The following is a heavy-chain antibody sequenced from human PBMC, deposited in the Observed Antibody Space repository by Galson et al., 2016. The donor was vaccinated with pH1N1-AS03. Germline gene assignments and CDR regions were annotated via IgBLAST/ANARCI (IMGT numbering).Heavy chain of an antibody. Sequence: SLRLSCAASGFTFSTYWMTWVRQAPGKGLEWVANIKQDGSAIHFVASVKGRFTISRDNAENSLYLQMTGLRVEDTAVYYCARDRSYYDSGAYFDINDIWGQGTMVTVSS. CDR1: GFTFSTYW. D-gene: IGHD3-10*01. V-gene: IGHV3-7*01. J-gene: IGHJ3*02. CDR3: ARDRSYYDSGAYFDINDI. CDR2: IKQDGSAI.